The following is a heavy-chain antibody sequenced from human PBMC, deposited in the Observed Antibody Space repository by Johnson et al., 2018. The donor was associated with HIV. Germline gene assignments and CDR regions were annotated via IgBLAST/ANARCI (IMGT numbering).Heavy chain of an antibody. D-gene: IGHD6-6*01. CDR2: IGTAGDT. V-gene: IGHV3-13*01. CDR1: GFTFSSYD. J-gene: IGHJ3*02. CDR3: AKERQLVRALDI. Sequence: VQLVESGGGLVQPGGSLRLSCAASGFTFSSYDMHWVRQATGKGLQWVSGIGTAGDTYYPDSVKGLFTVSRDNSKNTLYLQMNSLRPEDTAVYYCAKERQLVRALDIWGQGTMVTVSS.